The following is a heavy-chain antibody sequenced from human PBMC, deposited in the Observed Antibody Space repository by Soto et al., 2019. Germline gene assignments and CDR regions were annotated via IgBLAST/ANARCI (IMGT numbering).Heavy chain of an antibody. V-gene: IGHV4-39*01. D-gene: IGHD3-22*01. CDR3: ARGIYEGSSGYDLDV. CDR2: RYDDESP. J-gene: IGHJ4*02. Sequence: LQLQESGPGLVKPSETLSLTCTVSGDSIRNRNYYWGWIRQPPGKGLEWIVSRYDDESPFYNQALKRGVTLYIDPSKTQFSLKMTSVTAADMGVYYCARGIYEGSSGYDLDVWCQGNLVTVSS. CDR1: GDSIRNRNYY.